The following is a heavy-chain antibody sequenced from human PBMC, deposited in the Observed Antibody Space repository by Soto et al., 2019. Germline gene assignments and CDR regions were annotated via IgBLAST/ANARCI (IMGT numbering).Heavy chain of an antibody. D-gene: IGHD3-16*01. CDR2: ISGSGGST. CDR1: GFTFSSYA. V-gene: IGHV3-23*01. CDR3: AKDSWGRLPAYYFEY. Sequence: PGGSLRLSCAASGFTFSSYALSWVRQAPGKGLEWVSAISGSGGSTYYADSVKGRFTISRDNSKNTLYLQMNRLRAEDTAVYYCAKDSWGRLPAYYFEYWGRGTLVTVSS. J-gene: IGHJ4*02.